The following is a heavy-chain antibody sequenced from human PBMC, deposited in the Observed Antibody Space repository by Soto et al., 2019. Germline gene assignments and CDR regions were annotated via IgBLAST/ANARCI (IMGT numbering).Heavy chain of an antibody. CDR1: GFTFSSYA. Sequence: GGSLRLSCAASGFTFSSYAMSWVRQAPGKGLEWVSAISGSGGSTYYADSVKGRFTISRDNSKNTLYLQMNSLRAEDTAVYYCAKLITMVRGAPWFDPWGQGTLVTVSS. CDR2: ISGSGGST. V-gene: IGHV3-23*01. D-gene: IGHD3-10*01. J-gene: IGHJ5*02. CDR3: AKLITMVRGAPWFDP.